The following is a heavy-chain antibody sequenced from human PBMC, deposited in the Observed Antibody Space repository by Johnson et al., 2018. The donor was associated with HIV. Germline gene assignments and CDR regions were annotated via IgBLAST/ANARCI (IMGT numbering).Heavy chain of an antibody. J-gene: IGHJ3*02. CDR3: AKSLDRIAAAGTRGAFDI. V-gene: IGHV3-9*01. Sequence: VQLVESGGGVVRPGGSLRLSCEASGFTFDDYAMHWVRQAPGKGLEWVSGISWNSGSIGYADSVKGRFTISRDNAKNSLYLQMNSLRAEDTALYYCAKSLDRIAAAGTRGAFDIWGQGTMVTVSS. CDR2: ISWNSGSI. CDR1: GFTFDDYA. D-gene: IGHD6-13*01.